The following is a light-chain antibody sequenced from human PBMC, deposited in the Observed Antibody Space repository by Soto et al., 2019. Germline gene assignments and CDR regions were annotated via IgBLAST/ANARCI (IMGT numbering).Light chain of an antibody. CDR1: QNISVW. CDR2: DAS. J-gene: IGKJ2*01. CDR3: QQFDSSSTT. Sequence: DIQMTQSPSTLSASVGDGVTITCRASQNISVWLAWYQQRPGKAAKFLMYDASSLETGVLSRFSGSRSGTEFPLPVLSLQPDDSATYYCQQFDSSSTTFGQGTKLEIK. V-gene: IGKV1-5*01.